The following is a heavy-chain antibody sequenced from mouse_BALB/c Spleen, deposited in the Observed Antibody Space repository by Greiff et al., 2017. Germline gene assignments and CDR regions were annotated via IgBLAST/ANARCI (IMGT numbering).Heavy chain of an antibody. CDR2: INPENGDT. J-gene: IGHJ2*01. D-gene: IGHD2-1*01. CDR3: NAWGGNYFPFDY. V-gene: IGHV14-4*02. CDR1: GFNIKDYY. Sequence: EVQLQQSGAELVRSGASVKLSCTASGFNIKDYYMHWVKQRPEQGLEWIGWINPENGDTEYAPNFQGKATMTADTSSNTAYLQLSSLTSEDTAVYYCNAWGGNYFPFDYWGQGTTLTVSS.